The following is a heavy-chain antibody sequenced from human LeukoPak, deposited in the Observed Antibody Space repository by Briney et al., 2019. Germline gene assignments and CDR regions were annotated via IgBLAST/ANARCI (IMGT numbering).Heavy chain of an antibody. CDR3: ARSPEYGIYFDY. D-gene: IGHD2-2*01. CDR1: GGSISSSSYY. V-gene: IGHV4-39*07. Sequence: KSSETLSLTCTVSGGSISSSSYYWGWIRQPPGKGLEWIGSIYYSGSTYYNPSLKSRVTISVDTSKNQFSLKLSSVTAADTAVYYCARSPEYGIYFDYWGQGTLVTVSS. J-gene: IGHJ4*02. CDR2: IYYSGST.